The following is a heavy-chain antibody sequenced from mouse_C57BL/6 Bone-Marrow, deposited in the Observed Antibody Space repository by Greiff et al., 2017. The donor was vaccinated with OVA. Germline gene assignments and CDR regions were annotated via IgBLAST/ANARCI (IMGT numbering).Heavy chain of an antibody. J-gene: IGHJ2*01. V-gene: IGHV1-47*01. D-gene: IGHD2-3*01. CDR2: FHPYNDDT. CDR3: ARRDGYFYYFDY. CDR1: GYTFTTYP. Sequence: QVQLKESGAELVKPGASVKMSCKASGYTFTTYPIEWMKQNHGKSLEWIGNFHPYNDDTKYNEKFKGKATLTVEKSSSTVYLELSRLTSDDSAVYYCARRDGYFYYFDYWGQGTTLTVSS.